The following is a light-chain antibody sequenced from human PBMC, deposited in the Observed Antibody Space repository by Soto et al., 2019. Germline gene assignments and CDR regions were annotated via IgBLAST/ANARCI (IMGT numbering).Light chain of an antibody. J-gene: IGKJ1*01. CDR3: QQSYSRVT. CDR1: QRISKK. V-gene: IGKV1-39*01. Sequence: DIHMTQSPSSLSASVGDRVTITCRASQRISKKLSWYQQKPGKAPKILIYAASTLQNGVPSRISGSGSGTDFTLTIDSIKPEDFATYYCQQSYSRVTFGQGTKVDIK. CDR2: AAS.